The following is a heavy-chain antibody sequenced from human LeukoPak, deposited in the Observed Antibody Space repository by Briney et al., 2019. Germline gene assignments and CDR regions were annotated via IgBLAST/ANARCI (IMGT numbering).Heavy chain of an antibody. CDR2: INPGGGST. J-gene: IGHJ4*02. D-gene: IGHD6-19*01. V-gene: IGHV1-46*01. CDR3: ASDGYSSGWYVLDY. Sequence: ASVKVSCKASGYTFISHYMHWVRQAPGQGLEWMGIINPGGGSTSYAQKFQGRVTMTRDTSTSTVYMELSSLRSEDTAVYYCASDGYSSGWYVLDYWGQGTLVTVSS. CDR1: GYTFISHY.